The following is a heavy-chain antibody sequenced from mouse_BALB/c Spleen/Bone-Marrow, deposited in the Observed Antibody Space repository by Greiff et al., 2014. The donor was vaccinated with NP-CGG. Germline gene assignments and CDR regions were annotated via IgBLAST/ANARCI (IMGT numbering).Heavy chain of an antibody. V-gene: IGHV1S81*02. CDR1: GYTFTSYW. Sequence: VQLQQSGAELVKPGASVKLSCKASGYTFTSYWMHWVKQRPGQGLEWIGEVNPSNGRTNYNEKFKNKATLTVGKSSSTAYMQLSSLTSEDSAVYYCARSGNYYFDYWGQGTTLTVSS. J-gene: IGHJ2*01. CDR2: VNPSNGRT. D-gene: IGHD2-1*01. CDR3: ARSGNYYFDY.